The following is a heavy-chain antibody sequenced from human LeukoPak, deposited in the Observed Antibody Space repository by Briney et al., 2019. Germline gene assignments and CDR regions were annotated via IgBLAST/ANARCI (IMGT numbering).Heavy chain of an antibody. V-gene: IGHV1-2*06. CDR1: GYTLTELS. CDR3: ARDLYDLAAFDI. D-gene: IGHD2/OR15-2a*01. CDR2: INPNSGGT. J-gene: IGHJ3*02. Sequence: ASVKVSCKVSGYTLTELSMHWVRQAPGKGLDWMGRINPNSGGTNYAQKFQGRVTMTRDTSISTAYMELSRLRSDDTAVYYCARDLYDLAAFDIWGQGTMVTVSS.